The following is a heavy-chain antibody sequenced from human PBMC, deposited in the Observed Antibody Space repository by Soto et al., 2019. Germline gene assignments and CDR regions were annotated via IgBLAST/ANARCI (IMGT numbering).Heavy chain of an antibody. Sequence: SETLSLTCAVYGGSFSVYYWSWIRQPPGKGLEWIGEINHSGSTNYNPSLKSRVTISVDTSKNQFSLKLSSVTAADTAVYYCARGVGEYSSSSDLDYWGQGTLVTVSS. J-gene: IGHJ4*02. D-gene: IGHD6-6*01. V-gene: IGHV4-34*01. CDR3: ARGVGEYSSSSDLDY. CDR2: INHSGST. CDR1: GGSFSVYY.